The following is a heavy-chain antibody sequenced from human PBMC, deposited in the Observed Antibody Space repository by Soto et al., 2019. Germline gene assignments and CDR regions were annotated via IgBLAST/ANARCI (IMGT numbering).Heavy chain of an antibody. CDR3: ASGRKWRGWFDY. V-gene: IGHV4-34*01. CDR1: GGSFSGYY. CDR2: INHSGGT. D-gene: IGHD3-10*01. J-gene: IGHJ4*02. Sequence: QVQLQQWGAGLLKPSETLSLTCAVYGGSFSGYYWSWIRQPPGKGLEWIGEINHSGGTNYKPSFMRPVTTAVDKSKNQFPRKLSRVTAADTAVYFCASGRKWRGWFDYWGQGSLVTVSS.